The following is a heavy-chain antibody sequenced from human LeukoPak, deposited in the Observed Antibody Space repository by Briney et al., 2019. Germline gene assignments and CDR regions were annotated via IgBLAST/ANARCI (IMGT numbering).Heavy chain of an antibody. D-gene: IGHD1/OR15-1a*01. CDR2: IKIDGSSAKPGGGST. Sequence: ASVKVSCKASGYIFSNNHIHWVRQAPGQGLEWMGNIKIDGSSAKPGGGSTSYAQNFQGRISMTRDMSTNTVYMELSRLRYQDTAVYFCARDNKAWSVDYWGQGTLVTVSS. V-gene: IGHV1-46*01. CDR1: GYIFSNNH. J-gene: IGHJ4*02. CDR3: ARDNKAWSVDY.